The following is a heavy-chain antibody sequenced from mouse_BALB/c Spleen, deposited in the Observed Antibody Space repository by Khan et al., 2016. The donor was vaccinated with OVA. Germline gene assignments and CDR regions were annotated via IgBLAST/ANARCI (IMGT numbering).Heavy chain of an antibody. V-gene: IGHV2-9*02. CDR3: ARAFYYGAWCAY. D-gene: IGHD1-1*01. Sequence: QVQLKQSGPGLVAPSQTLSITCTVSGFSLTSYGVHWVRQPPGKGLEWLGVIWAGGSTNHNSALLSRLSISKDNSKSQVFLKMTSLQTDDTATYYCARAFYYGAWCAYWGQGTLVTVSA. CDR2: IWAGGST. CDR1: GFSLTSYG. J-gene: IGHJ3*01.